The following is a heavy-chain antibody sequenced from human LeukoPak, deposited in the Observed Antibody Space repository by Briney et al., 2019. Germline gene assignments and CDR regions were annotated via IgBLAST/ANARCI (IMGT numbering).Heavy chain of an antibody. J-gene: IGHJ4*02. CDR1: GDSISTYY. D-gene: IGHD6-19*01. CDR2: IHTSGST. Sequence: SETLSLTCTVPGDSISTYYWSWIRQSAGKGLEWIGRIHTSGSTNYNPSLKSRVTMSVDTSKTQFSLKVSSVTAADTGVYYCARAPEFSSGWLLDYWGQGSLVTVSS. V-gene: IGHV4-4*07. CDR3: ARAPEFSSGWLLDY.